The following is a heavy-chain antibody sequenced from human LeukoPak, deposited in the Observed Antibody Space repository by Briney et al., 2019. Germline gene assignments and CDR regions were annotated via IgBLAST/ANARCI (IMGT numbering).Heavy chain of an antibody. Sequence: GESLKISCKGSGYSFTNYWIGWVRQMPGKGLDWMGFIYPGDSETKYSPPFQGQVTFSADKSINTAYLQWSSLKASDTAMYYCARPATLSPYGGNLYFDYWGQGTLVTVSS. V-gene: IGHV5-51*01. CDR1: GYSFTNYW. CDR3: ARPATLSPYGGNLYFDY. CDR2: IYPGDSET. D-gene: IGHD4-23*01. J-gene: IGHJ4*02.